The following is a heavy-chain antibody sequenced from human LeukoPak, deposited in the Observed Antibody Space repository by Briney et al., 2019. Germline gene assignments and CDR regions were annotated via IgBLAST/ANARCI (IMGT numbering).Heavy chain of an antibody. Sequence: ASVKVSCKASGYTFTSYDINWVRQATGQGLEWMGWMNPNSGNTGYAQKFQGRVTMTRDTSTSTVYMELSSLRSEDTAVYFCARVWSGYPSFDYWGQGTLVTVSS. J-gene: IGHJ4*02. V-gene: IGHV1-8*01. CDR3: ARVWSGYPSFDY. CDR2: MNPNSGNT. D-gene: IGHD3-3*01. CDR1: GYTFTSYD.